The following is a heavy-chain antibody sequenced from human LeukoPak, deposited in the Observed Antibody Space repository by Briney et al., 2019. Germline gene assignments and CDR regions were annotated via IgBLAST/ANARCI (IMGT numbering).Heavy chain of an antibody. Sequence: GGSLRLSCAVSGFTFSNYAMSWVRQAPGKGPEWVSAISGSDGDTQYTDSVKGRFTISRDNFKNTLYLQMNSLRVEDTAVYYCAKVVGGPNIGRDAFAVWGQGTMVTVSS. J-gene: IGHJ3*01. D-gene: IGHD2-15*01. CDR3: AKVVGGPNIGRDAFAV. CDR1: GFTFSNYA. V-gene: IGHV3-23*01. CDR2: ISGSDGDT.